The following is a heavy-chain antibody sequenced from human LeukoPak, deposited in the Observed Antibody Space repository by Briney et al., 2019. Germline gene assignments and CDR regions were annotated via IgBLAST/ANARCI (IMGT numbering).Heavy chain of an antibody. CDR2: INAGNGNT. J-gene: IGHJ4*02. D-gene: IGHD5-18*01. V-gene: IGHV1-3*01. CDR3: ARETRIQLWSDLGY. Sequence: ASVKVSCKASGYTFTSYAMHWVRQAPGQRLEWMGWINAGNGNTKYSQKFQGRVTITRDTSASTAYMELSSLRSEDTAVYYCARETRIQLWSDLGYWGQGTLATVSS. CDR1: GYTFTSYA.